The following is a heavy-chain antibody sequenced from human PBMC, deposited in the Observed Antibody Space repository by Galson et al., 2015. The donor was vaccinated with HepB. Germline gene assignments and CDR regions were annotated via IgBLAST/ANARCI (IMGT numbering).Heavy chain of an antibody. J-gene: IGHJ4*02. Sequence: SVKVSCKASGYTFTSYGISWVRQAPGQGLEWMGWISAYNGNTNYAQKLQGRVTMTTDTSTSTAYMELRSLRSDDTAVYYCARLHIVVVPAGHNYFDYWGQGTLVTVSS. CDR3: ARLHIVVVPAGHNYFDY. CDR2: ISAYNGNT. CDR1: GYTFTSYG. V-gene: IGHV1-18*04. D-gene: IGHD2-2*01.